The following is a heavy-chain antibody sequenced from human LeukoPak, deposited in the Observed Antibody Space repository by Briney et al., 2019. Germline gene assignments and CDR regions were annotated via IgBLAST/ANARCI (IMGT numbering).Heavy chain of an antibody. CDR2: IYYSGST. CDR1: GGSISSYY. Sequence: SSETLSLTCTVSGGSISSYYWSWIRQPPGKGLEWIGYIYYSGSTNYNPSLKSRVTISVDTSKNQFSLKLSSVIAADTAVYYCARGGMATTHWGQGTLVTVSS. CDR3: ARGGMATTH. D-gene: IGHD5-24*01. V-gene: IGHV4-59*01. J-gene: IGHJ4*02.